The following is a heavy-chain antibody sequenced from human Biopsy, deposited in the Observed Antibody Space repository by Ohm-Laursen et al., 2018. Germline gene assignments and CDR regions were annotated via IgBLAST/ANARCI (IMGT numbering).Heavy chain of an antibody. CDR1: GFTFSPYT. CDR2: ISSSGNFM. CDR3: ARIFLVGVTPGYGMDV. D-gene: IGHD1-26*01. J-gene: IGHJ6*02. V-gene: IGHV3-21*01. Sequence: LSCSASGFTFSPYTMTWVRQAPGKGLEWVSSISSSGNFMYYTDSVKGRFTISRDNAKNSLYLQMNSLRAEDTALYYCARIFLVGVTPGYGMDVWGQGTTVTVS.